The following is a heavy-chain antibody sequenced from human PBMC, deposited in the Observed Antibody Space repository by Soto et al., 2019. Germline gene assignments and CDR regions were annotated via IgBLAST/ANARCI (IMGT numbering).Heavy chain of an antibody. CDR1: GFTFSTYW. Sequence: EVQLAESGGGLVQRGGSLRLSCEASGFTFSTYWMHWVRQAPGKGLVWVSRINSDGSSTNYADSVKGRFTISRDNAKNTLYLQMNSQRAEDTAVYYCARGGGTYGSYYYAMDVWGQGTTVTVSS. D-gene: IGHD3-10*01. V-gene: IGHV3-74*01. CDR3: ARGGGTYGSYYYAMDV. CDR2: INSDGSST. J-gene: IGHJ6*02.